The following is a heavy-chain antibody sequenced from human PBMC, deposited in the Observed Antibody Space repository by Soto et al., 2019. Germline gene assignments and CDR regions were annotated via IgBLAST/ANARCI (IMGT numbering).Heavy chain of an antibody. D-gene: IGHD3-16*01. Sequence: EVQLVESGGGLVQPGGSLRLSCAASGFTVSSNYMSWVRQAPGKGLEWDSVIYSGGSTYYADSVKGRFTISRHNSKNTLYLQMNSLRAEDTAVYYCARGIRGNAFDIWGQGTMVTVSS. V-gene: IGHV3-53*04. CDR3: ARGIRGNAFDI. J-gene: IGHJ3*02. CDR2: IYSGGST. CDR1: GFTVSSNY.